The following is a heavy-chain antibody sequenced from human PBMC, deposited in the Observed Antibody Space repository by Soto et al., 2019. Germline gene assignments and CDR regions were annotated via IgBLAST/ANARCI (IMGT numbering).Heavy chain of an antibody. Sequence: QVQLQESGPGLVKPSETLSLTCTVSGGSITGYYWTWIRQPPGKGLEWIGYVFYKGNTNYNPSRKSRVTIPVDTSANQFALRLSSVTAADTAVYYWARSGDSLGFTDYWGQGTLVTVSS. D-gene: IGHD7-27*01. CDR1: GGSITGYY. J-gene: IGHJ4*02. CDR3: ARSGDSLGFTDY. V-gene: IGHV4-59*01. CDR2: VFYKGNT.